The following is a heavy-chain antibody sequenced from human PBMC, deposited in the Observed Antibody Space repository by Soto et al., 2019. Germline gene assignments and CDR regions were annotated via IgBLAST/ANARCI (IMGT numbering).Heavy chain of an antibody. CDR3: ANIQYLTPFDY. Sequence: PWGSLIIACATSGFTFSIYGMHWVRQAPGKGLEWVAVISYDGSNKYYADSVKGRFTISRDNSKNTLYLQMNSLRAEDTAVYYCANIQYLTPFDYWGQGTLVTVSS. J-gene: IGHJ4*02. CDR2: ISYDGSNK. V-gene: IGHV3-30*18. CDR1: GFTFSIYG. D-gene: IGHD4-4*01.